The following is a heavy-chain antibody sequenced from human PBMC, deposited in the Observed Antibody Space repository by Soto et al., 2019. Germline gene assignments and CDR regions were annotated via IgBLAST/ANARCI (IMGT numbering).Heavy chain of an antibody. CDR1: GFTFSSYG. D-gene: IGHD3-22*01. CDR2: IWYDGSNK. CDR3: ARRVYYYDSSGYYGENFDY. Sequence: GGSLRLSCAASGFTFSSYGMHWVRQAPGKGLEWVAVIWYDGSNKYYADSVKGRFTISRDNSKNTLYLQMHSLRAEDTAVYYCARRVYYYDSSGYYGENFDYWGQGTLVTVSS. V-gene: IGHV3-33*01. J-gene: IGHJ4*02.